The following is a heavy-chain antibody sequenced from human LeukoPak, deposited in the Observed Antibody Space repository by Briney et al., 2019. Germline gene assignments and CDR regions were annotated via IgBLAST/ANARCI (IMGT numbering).Heavy chain of an antibody. CDR1: GFTFSSYA. V-gene: IGHV4-59*01. CDR3: ARVGIYYDSSSFDP. D-gene: IGHD3-22*01. CDR2: IYYSGST. Sequence: GSLRLSCAASGFTFSSYAMSWVRQAPGKGLEWIGYIYYSGSTNCNPSLKSRVTISVDTSKNQFSLKLSSVTAADTAVYYCARVGIYYDSSSFDPWGQGTLVTVSS. J-gene: IGHJ5*02.